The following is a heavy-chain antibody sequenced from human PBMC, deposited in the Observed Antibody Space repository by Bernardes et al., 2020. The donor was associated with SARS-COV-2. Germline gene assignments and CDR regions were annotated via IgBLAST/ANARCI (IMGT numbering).Heavy chain of an antibody. J-gene: IGHJ4*02. Sequence: GGSLRLSCAASGFTFSSYWIHWVRQVPGKGRVWVSRINNDGRPITYADSVQGRFIISRDNAKNTLYLQMNSLRVEDAAMYYCVRSAFAGGSGYFFDSWGQGTLVTVSS. CDR3: VRSAFAGGSGYFFDS. CDR2: INNDGRPI. V-gene: IGHV3-74*01. CDR1: GFTFSSYW. D-gene: IGHD3-22*01.